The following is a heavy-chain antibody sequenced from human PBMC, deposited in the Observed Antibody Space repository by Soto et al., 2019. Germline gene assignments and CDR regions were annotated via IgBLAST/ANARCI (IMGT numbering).Heavy chain of an antibody. Sequence: AGGSLRLSCAASGFTFSSYAMHWVRQAPGKGLEWVAAISYDGSNKYYADSVKVRFTISRDNSKNTLYLQMNSLRAEDTAVYYCAKVEGYCTNGVCPGDWYFDLWGRGTLVTVSS. CDR2: ISYDGSNK. D-gene: IGHD2-8*01. V-gene: IGHV3-30-3*01. CDR1: GFTFSSYA. CDR3: AKVEGYCTNGVCPGDWYFDL. J-gene: IGHJ2*01.